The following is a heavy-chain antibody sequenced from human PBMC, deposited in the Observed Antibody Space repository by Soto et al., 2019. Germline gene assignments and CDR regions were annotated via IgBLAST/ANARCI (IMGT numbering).Heavy chain of an antibody. D-gene: IGHD1-20*01. CDR3: ATRGAWKITGTAPLFDY. V-gene: IGHV1-24*01. CDR1: GYTLTELS. CDR2: FDPEDGET. J-gene: IGHJ4*02. Sequence: ASVKVSCKVSGYTLTELSMHWVRQAPGKGLEWMGGFDPEDGETIYAQKFQGRVTMTEDTSTDTAYMELSSLRSEDTAVYYCATRGAWKITGTAPLFDYWGQGTLVTVSS.